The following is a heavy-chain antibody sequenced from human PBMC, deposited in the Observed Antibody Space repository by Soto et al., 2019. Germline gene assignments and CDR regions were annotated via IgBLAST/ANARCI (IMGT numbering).Heavy chain of an antibody. CDR1: GGSFSGYY. V-gene: IGHV4-34*01. Sequence: SETLSLTCAVYGGSFSGYYWSWIRQPPGKGLEWIGEINHSGSTNYNPSLKSRVTISVDTSKNQFSLKLSSVTAADTAVYYCAGRRRYSSGWYWNYWGQGTLVTVSS. D-gene: IGHD6-19*01. J-gene: IGHJ4*02. CDR3: AGRRRYSSGWYWNY. CDR2: INHSGST.